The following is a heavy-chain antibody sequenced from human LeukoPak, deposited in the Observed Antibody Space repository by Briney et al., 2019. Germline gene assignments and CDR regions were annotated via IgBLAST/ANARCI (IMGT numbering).Heavy chain of an antibody. D-gene: IGHD3-10*01. CDR3: ASDRGYGMDV. CDR1: GFTFSSYW. V-gene: IGHV3-74*01. J-gene: IGHJ6*02. Sequence: PGGSLRLSCAASGFTFSSYWMHWVRQAPGKGLVWVSRIQTDGSGTTYADSVKGRFTISRDNAKNTLYLQMNSLRAEDTAVCFCASDRGYGMDVWGQGTTVTVSS. CDR2: IQTDGSGT.